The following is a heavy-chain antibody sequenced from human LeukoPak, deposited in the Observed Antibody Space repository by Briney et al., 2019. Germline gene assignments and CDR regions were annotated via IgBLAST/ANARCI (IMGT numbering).Heavy chain of an antibody. J-gene: IGHJ3*02. CDR2: SDPEDGET. Sequence: ASVKVSCKVSGYTLAELSMHWVRQAPGKGLEWMGGSDPEDGETIYAQKFQGRVTMTEDTSTDTAYMELSSLRSEDTAVYYCATVSRSMMGTDAFDIWGQGTMVTVSS. CDR3: ATVSRSMMGTDAFDI. CDR1: GYTLAELS. D-gene: IGHD3-22*01. V-gene: IGHV1-24*01.